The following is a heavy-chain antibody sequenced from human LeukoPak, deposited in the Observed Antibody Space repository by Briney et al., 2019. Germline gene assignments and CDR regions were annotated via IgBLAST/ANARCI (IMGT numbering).Heavy chain of an antibody. D-gene: IGHD4-23*01. CDR3: ARGEGYGGIYGMDV. CDR2: IIPIFGTA. CDR1: GGTFSSYA. J-gene: IGHJ6*02. Sequence: ASVKVSCKASGGTFSSYAISWVRQAPGQGLEWMGGIIPIFGTANYAQKFQGRVTITADESTSTAYMELSRLRSDDTAVYYCARGEGYGGIYGMDVWGQGTTVTVSS. V-gene: IGHV1-69*13.